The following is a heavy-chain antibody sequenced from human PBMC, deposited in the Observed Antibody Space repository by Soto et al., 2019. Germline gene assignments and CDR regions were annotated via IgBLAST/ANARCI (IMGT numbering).Heavy chain of an antibody. CDR2: ISAYNGNT. CDR1: GYTFTSYG. J-gene: IGHJ3*02. CDR3: ARDRIVLMVYAPDAFDI. V-gene: IGHV1-18*01. Sequence: ASVKVSCKASGYTFTSYGISWVRQAPGQGLEWMGWISAYNGNTNYAQKLQGRVTMTTDTSTSTAYMELRSLRSDDTAVYYCARDRIVLMVYAPDAFDIWGQGTMVTVSS. D-gene: IGHD2-8*01.